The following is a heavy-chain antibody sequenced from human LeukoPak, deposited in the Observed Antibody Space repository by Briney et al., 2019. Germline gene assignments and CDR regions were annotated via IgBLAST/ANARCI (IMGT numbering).Heavy chain of an antibody. V-gene: IGHV3-21*01. CDR3: AREPRGAYTYYFDY. J-gene: IGHJ4*02. Sequence: PGGPLRLSCAASGFTFSSYSMNWVRKAPGKGLEWVSSISSTSSSIYYADPVKGRFTITRDNAKNSLYLQMNSLRAEDTAVYYCAREPRGAYTYYFDYWGQGTLVTVSS. D-gene: IGHD1-26*01. CDR2: ISSTSSSI. CDR1: GFTFSSYS.